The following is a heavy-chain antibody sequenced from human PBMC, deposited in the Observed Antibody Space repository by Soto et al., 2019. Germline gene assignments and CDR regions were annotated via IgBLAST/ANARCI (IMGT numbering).Heavy chain of an antibody. J-gene: IGHJ4*02. CDR3: ARQIVQWLDY. V-gene: IGHV4-39*01. CDR1: GGSISSGDYY. CDR2: INHSGST. D-gene: IGHD6-19*01. Sequence: PSETLSLTCTVSGGSISSGDYYWNWIRQPPGKGLEWIGEINHSGSTNYNPSLKSRVTISVDRSKNQFSLKLSSVTAADTAVYYCARQIVQWLDYWGQGTLVTVSS.